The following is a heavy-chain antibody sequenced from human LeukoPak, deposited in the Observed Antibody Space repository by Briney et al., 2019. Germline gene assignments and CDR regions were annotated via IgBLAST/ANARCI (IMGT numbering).Heavy chain of an antibody. CDR3: VKGYCGSTSCYAFDY. J-gene: IGHJ4*02. CDR1: GFIFSSYA. CDR2: ISSNGGST. D-gene: IGHD2-2*01. Sequence: GGSLRLSCSASGFIFSSYAMHWVRQAPGKGLEYVSGISSNGGSTYYADSVKGRFTISRDNSKNTLYLQMSSLRGEDTAVYYCVKGYCGSTSCYAFDYWGQGTLVTVSS. V-gene: IGHV3-64D*09.